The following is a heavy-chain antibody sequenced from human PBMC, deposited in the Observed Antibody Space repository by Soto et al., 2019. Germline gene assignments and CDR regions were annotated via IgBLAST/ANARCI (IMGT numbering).Heavy chain of an antibody. CDR3: ARKRWVNWFEP. V-gene: IGHV6-1*01. D-gene: IGHD1-26*01. CDR1: GFSASGEIAG. J-gene: IGHJ5*02. Sequence: QTLSLPCAFSGFSASGEIAGWNLITRSQRRGLESLVRTYHMSKWYNDYAVSVKSRITINPDTSKNQFSLPLNSVTPEDTAVYYCARKRWVNWFEPWGPGTPVTVSP. CDR2: TYHMSKWYN.